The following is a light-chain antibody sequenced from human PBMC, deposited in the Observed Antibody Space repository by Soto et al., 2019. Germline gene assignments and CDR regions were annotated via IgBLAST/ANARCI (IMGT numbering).Light chain of an antibody. V-gene: IGLV2-23*01. CDR1: NSDVGSHNF. CDR2: EAS. CDR3: CSLTNGATWV. J-gene: IGLJ3*02. Sequence: QSALTQPASVSGWPGQSITSSCTGTNSDVGSHNFVSWYQQYPGKAPKLLIYEASKRPSGLSNRFSGSKSGNTASLTISGLQAEDEADYYCCSLTNGATWVFGGGTKLTVL.